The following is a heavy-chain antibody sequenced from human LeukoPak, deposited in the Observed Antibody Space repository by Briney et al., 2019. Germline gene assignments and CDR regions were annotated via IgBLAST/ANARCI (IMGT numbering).Heavy chain of an antibody. J-gene: IGHJ6*02. V-gene: IGHV3-30*18. CDR3: AKGLSSGWYVYYYYGMDV. Sequence: GGSLRLSCAASGFTFSSYGMHWVRQAPGKGLEWVAVISYDGTYKYYADSVKGRFTISRDNSKNTLYLQMNSLRAEDTAVYYCAKGLSSGWYVYYYYGMDVWGQGTTVTVSS. CDR2: ISYDGTYK. CDR1: GFTFSSYG. D-gene: IGHD6-19*01.